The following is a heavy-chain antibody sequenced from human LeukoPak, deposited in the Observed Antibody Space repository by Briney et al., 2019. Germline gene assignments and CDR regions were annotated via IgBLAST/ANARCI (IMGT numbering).Heavy chain of an antibody. CDR1: GFTFSDFY. J-gene: IGHJ3*02. CDR3: ARATESSGYYYVAFDI. D-gene: IGHD3-22*01. CDR2: ISSSGSTI. Sequence: PGGSLRLSCAASGFTFSDFYMSWIRQAPGKGLEWVSYISSSGSTIYYADSVKGRFTISRDNAKNSLYLQMNSLRAEDTAVYYCARATESSGYYYVAFDIWGQGTMVTVSS. V-gene: IGHV3-11*01.